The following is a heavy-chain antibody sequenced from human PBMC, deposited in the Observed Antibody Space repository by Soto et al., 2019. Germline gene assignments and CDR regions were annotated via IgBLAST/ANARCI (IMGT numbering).Heavy chain of an antibody. V-gene: IGHV3-23*01. CDR3: AKVQYDFWSGYYESPRYYFDY. Sequence: GGSLRLSCAASGFTFSSYAMSWVSQAPGKGLEWVSAISGSGGSTYYADSVKGRFTISRDNSKNTLYLQMNSLRAEDTAVYYCAKVQYDFWSGYYESPRYYFDYWGQGTLVTVSS. J-gene: IGHJ4*02. CDR1: GFTFSSYA. CDR2: ISGSGGST. D-gene: IGHD3-3*01.